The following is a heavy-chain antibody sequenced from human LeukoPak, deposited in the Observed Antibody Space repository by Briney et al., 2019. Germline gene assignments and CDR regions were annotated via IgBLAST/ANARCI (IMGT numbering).Heavy chain of an antibody. J-gene: IGHJ4*02. CDR1: GFTFSDYY. Sequence: GGSLRLSCAASGFTFSDYYMSWLRQAPGKGLEWGSYISSSGSTIYYADSVKGRFTISRDNAKNSLYLQMNSLRAEDTAVYYCARDRHYDSSGYVAYWGQGTLVTVSS. CDR3: ARDRHYDSSGYVAY. CDR2: ISSSGSTI. V-gene: IGHV3-11*01. D-gene: IGHD3-22*01.